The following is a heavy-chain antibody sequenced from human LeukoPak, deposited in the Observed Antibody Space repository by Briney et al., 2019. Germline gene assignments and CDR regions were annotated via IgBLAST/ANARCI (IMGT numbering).Heavy chain of an antibody. J-gene: IGHJ3*02. Sequence: ASAKVSCKPSGYTFTSYAMHWVRQAPGQRLEWMGWINAGNGNTKYSQKFQGRVTITRDTSASTAYMELSSLRSEDTAVYYCARTTVTTGAHAFDIWGQGTMVTVSS. CDR3: ARTTVTTGAHAFDI. D-gene: IGHD4-17*01. CDR2: INAGNGNT. V-gene: IGHV1-3*01. CDR1: GYTFTSYA.